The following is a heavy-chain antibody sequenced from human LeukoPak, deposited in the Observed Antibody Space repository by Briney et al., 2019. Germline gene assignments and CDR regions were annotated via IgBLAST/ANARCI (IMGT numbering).Heavy chain of an antibody. CDR3: AKGARLTYYYDSSGYYPEYYFDY. CDR2: IIPILGIA. J-gene: IGHJ4*02. CDR1: GGTFSSYA. V-gene: IGHV1-69*04. Sequence: SVKVSCKASGGTFSSYAISWVRQAPGQGLEWMGRIIPILGIANYAQKFQGRVTITADKSTSTAYMELSSLRSEDTAVYYCAKGARLTYYYDSSGYYPEYYFDYWGQGTLVTVSS. D-gene: IGHD3-22*01.